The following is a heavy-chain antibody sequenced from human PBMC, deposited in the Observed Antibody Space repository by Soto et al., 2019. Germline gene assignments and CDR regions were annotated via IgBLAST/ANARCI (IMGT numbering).Heavy chain of an antibody. CDR3: ANDEPYFDIRYYYYYGRDV. J-gene: IGHJ6*02. D-gene: IGHD3-9*01. CDR2: ISGSGGST. V-gene: IGHV3-23*01. CDR1: GLTFSSYA. Sequence: GGTLRLSCAASGLTFSSYAMSGVRQAPGKGLEWVSAISGSGGSTYYADSVKGRLTISRDNSKNTLYLQMNSLRAEDTAVYYCANDEPYFDIRYYYYYGRDVWGHGNT.